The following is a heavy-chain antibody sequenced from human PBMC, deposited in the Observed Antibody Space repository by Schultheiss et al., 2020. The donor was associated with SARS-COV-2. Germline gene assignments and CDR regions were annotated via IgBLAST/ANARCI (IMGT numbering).Heavy chain of an antibody. CDR1: GGSISSSSYY. V-gene: IGHV4-39*07. J-gene: IGHJ5*02. CDR2: IYYSGST. CDR3: AAREGRYCSSTSCYWFDP. Sequence: GSLRLSCTVSGGSISSSSYYWGWIRQPPGKGLEWIGSIYYSGSTYYNPSLKSRVTISVDTSKNQFSLKLSSVTAADTAVYYCAAREGRYCSSTSCYWFDPWGQGTLVTVSS. D-gene: IGHD2-2*01.